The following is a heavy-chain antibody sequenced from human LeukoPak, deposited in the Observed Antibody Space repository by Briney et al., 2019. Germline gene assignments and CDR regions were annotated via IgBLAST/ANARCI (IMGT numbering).Heavy chain of an antibody. V-gene: IGHV4-4*02. D-gene: IGHD3-16*02. Sequence: SETLSLTCTVSSGSIFSSNWWSWVRQPPGKGLEWIGEIYHSGPTNYNPSLKSRVTISVDKSKNQFSLRLKSVTAADTAVYYCASQGDDHIWGTYRYFDYWGQGTLVTVSA. CDR3: ASQGDDHIWGTYRYFDY. CDR2: IYHSGPT. CDR1: SGSIFSSNW. J-gene: IGHJ4*02.